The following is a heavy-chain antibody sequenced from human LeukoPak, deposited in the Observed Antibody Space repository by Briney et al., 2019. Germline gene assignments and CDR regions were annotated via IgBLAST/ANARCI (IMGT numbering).Heavy chain of an antibody. CDR3: ARGDSITIFGVAKERVSYYMDV. CDR2: IYYSGST. Sequence: SETLSLTCTVSGGSISSSSYYWGWIRQPPGKGLEWIGSIYYSGSTYYNPSLKSRVTISVDTSKNQFSLKLSSVTAADTAVYYCARGDSITIFGVAKERVSYYMDVWGKGTTVTVSS. CDR1: GGSISSSSYY. J-gene: IGHJ6*03. V-gene: IGHV4-39*01. D-gene: IGHD3-3*01.